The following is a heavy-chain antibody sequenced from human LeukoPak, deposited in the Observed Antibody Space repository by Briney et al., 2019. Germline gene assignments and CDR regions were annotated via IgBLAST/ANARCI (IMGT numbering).Heavy chain of an antibody. Sequence: GGSLRLSCAASGFTFSSYSMNCVRQAPGKGLEWVSSISSSSSYIYYADSVKGRFTISRDNDKNSLYPQMNSLRAEDTAVYYCARLPDYDAYDICGQGTMVIVSS. CDR1: GFTFSSYS. CDR3: ARLPDYDAYDI. CDR2: ISSSSSYI. D-gene: IGHD4-11*01. J-gene: IGHJ3*02. V-gene: IGHV3-21*01.